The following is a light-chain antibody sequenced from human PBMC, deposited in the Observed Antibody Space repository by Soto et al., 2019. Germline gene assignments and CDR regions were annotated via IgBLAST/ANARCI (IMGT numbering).Light chain of an antibody. CDR2: DAS. CDR3: QQRSNWPPWT. J-gene: IGKJ1*01. V-gene: IGKV3-11*01. CDR1: QSVSSY. Sequence: EIVLTQSPATLSLSPGERATLSCRASQSVSSYLAWYQQKPCQAPRLLIYDASNRATCIPARFSGSGSGTDFALTISSLEPEDFAVYYCQQRSNWPPWTFGQGTKVESK.